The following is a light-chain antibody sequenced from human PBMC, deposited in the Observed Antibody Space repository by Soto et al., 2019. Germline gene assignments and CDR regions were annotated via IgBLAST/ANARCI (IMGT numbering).Light chain of an antibody. CDR1: QGLVHSDGDTY. J-gene: IGKJ2*01. CDR2: KVS. CDR3: MQGTHWPRT. V-gene: IGKV2-30*02. Sequence: DVVMTQSPLSLPVTLGQPASISCRSTQGLVHSDGDTYLNWCQQRPDQSPRRLIYKVSNRDSEVPDRFSGSGSGTDFTLKISRVEAEDVGVYYCMQGTHWPRTFGQGPKLEIK.